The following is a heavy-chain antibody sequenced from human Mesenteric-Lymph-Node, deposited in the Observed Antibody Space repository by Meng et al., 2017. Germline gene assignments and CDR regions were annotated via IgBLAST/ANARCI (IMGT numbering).Heavy chain of an antibody. CDR1: GVSITSYY. J-gene: IGHJ5*02. CDR2: LHYSESA. V-gene: IGHV4-59*13. Sequence: SETLSLTCTVSGVSITSYYWGWVRQPPGKGLEWMGHLHYSESAKYNPSLKSRVAMSLDKSKNQLSLKLGSVTAADTAVYYCARHYCTDNTCPYENNWFDPWGQGTLVTVSS. CDR3: ARHYCTDNTCPYENNWFDP. D-gene: IGHD2-8*02.